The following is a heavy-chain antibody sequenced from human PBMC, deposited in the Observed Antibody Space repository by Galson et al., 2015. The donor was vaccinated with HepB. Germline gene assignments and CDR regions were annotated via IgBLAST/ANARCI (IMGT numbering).Heavy chain of an antibody. Sequence: SLRLSCAASGFNFGDYYMSWIRQAPGKGPEWVSYISSSGKTSYYADSVKGRFTISRDNTKNSLYVQMDSLRAEDTAVYFCARLKISYFENSGYHFDYWGQGALVTVSS. V-gene: IGHV3-11*01. CDR2: ISSSGKTS. CDR1: GFNFGDYY. J-gene: IGHJ4*02. CDR3: ARLKISYFENSGYHFDY. D-gene: IGHD3-22*01.